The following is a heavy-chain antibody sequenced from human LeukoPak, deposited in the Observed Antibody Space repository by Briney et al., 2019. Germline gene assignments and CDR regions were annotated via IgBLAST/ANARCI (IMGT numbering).Heavy chain of an antibody. CDR3: ARSLYYYDSSGYYYDY. Sequence: HGESLKISCKGSGYSFTSYWIGWVCQMPGKGLEGMGIIYPGDSDTRYSPSFQGQVTISADKSISTAYLQWSSLKASDTAMYYCARSLYYYDSSGYYYDYWGQGTLVTVSS. CDR1: GYSFTSYW. J-gene: IGHJ4*02. D-gene: IGHD3-22*01. CDR2: IYPGDSDT. V-gene: IGHV5-51*01.